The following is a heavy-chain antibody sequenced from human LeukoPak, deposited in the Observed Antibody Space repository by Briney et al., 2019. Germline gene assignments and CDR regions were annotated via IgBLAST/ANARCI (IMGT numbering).Heavy chain of an antibody. Sequence: PGGSLRLSCAASGFTVSSNYMSWVRQAPGEGLEWVSVIYTGGSTYYADSVKGRFTISRDNSKNTLYLQMNSLRAEDTAVYYCARGDGYNRWGAFDIWGQGTMVTVSS. CDR3: ARGDGYNRWGAFDI. J-gene: IGHJ3*02. V-gene: IGHV3-53*01. CDR1: GFTVSSNY. D-gene: IGHD5-24*01. CDR2: IYTGGST.